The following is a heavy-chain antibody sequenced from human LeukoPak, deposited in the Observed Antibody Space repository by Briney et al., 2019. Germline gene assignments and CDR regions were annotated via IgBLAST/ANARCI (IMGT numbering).Heavy chain of an antibody. D-gene: IGHD3-3*01. Sequence: ASVKVSCKASGYTFTSYYIHWVRQAPGQGLEWMGIINPSGGSTGYAQKFQDRVTMSRDTSTSTVYMELSSLRSEDTAVYYCTRCDEYWSGPYYYGMDVWGQGTTVTVSS. J-gene: IGHJ6*02. CDR2: INPSGGST. CDR1: GYTFTSYY. V-gene: IGHV1-46*01. CDR3: TRCDEYWSGPYYYGMDV.